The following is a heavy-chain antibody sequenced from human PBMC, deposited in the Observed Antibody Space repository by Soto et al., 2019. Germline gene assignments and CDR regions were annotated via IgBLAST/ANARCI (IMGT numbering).Heavy chain of an antibody. J-gene: IGHJ5*02. CDR3: ARGTPAEYYCSSTSCYTAPGVDP. CDR1: GFTFSSYS. D-gene: IGHD2-2*02. CDR2: ISSSSSYI. V-gene: IGHV3-21*01. Sequence: GGSRRLSCAASGFTFSSYSMNWVRRAPGKGLEWVSSISSSSSYIYYADSVKGRFTISRDNAKNSLYLQMNSLRAEDTAVYYCARGTPAEYYCSSTSCYTAPGVDPWGQGTLVTVSS.